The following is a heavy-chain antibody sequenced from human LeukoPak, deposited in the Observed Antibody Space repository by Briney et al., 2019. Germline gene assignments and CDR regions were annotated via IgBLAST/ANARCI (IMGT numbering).Heavy chain of an antibody. CDR3: ARGALEWELLGAFDI. CDR1: GYTFTSYG. Sequence: ASVKVSCKASGYTFTSYGLSWVRQAPGQGLEWMGWISAYNGNTNYAQKLQGRVTMTTDTTTSTVYMELRSLRSDDTAVYYCARGALEWELLGAFDIWGQGTMVTVSS. D-gene: IGHD1-26*01. V-gene: IGHV1-18*01. CDR2: ISAYNGNT. J-gene: IGHJ3*02.